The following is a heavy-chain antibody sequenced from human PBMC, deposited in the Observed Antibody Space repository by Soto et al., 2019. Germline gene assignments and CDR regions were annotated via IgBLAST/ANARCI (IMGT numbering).Heavy chain of an antibody. CDR3: ETAKSTYASDYYVY. Sequence: GSLRLSCAASGFTFSSNAMNWVRQAPGKGLEWVSGISGSGGSTYYADSVKGRFTISRDNSKNTLYLQMNSLRAEDTAIYFCETAKSTYASDYYVYWGRGTLVTVSS. D-gene: IGHD2-2*01. V-gene: IGHV3-23*01. J-gene: IGHJ4*02. CDR2: ISGSGGST. CDR1: GFTFSSNA.